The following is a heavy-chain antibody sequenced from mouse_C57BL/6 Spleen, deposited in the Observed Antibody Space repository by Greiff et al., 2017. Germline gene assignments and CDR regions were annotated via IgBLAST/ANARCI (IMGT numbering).Heavy chain of an antibody. J-gene: IGHJ4*01. CDR3: AGVRRGYYYAMDY. V-gene: IGHV1-64*01. CDR1: GYTFTSYW. Sequence: QVQLQQPGAELVKPGASVKLSCKASGYTFTSYWMHWVKQRPGQGLEWIGMIHPNSGSTNYNEKFKSKATLTVDKSSSTAYMQLSSLTSEDSAVYYCAGVRRGYYYAMDYWGQGTSVTVSS. D-gene: IGHD2-14*01. CDR2: IHPNSGST.